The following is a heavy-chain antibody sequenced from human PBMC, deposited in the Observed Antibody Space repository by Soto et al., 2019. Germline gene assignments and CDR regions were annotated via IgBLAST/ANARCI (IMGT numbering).Heavy chain of an antibody. J-gene: IGHJ4*02. CDR2: MYGGGTT. D-gene: IGHD6-19*01. V-gene: IGHV3-53*01. CDR1: GFAVSSKY. CDR3: VQTTGWPGFDF. Sequence: EVQLVESGGGLIQPGGSLRLSCAASGFAVSSKYMTWVRQAPGKGLEWVSVMYGGGTTYCADSVKGRFTISRDTSKNTLDLQMNSLSAEDTAVYYCVQTTGWPGFDFWGQGTLVTVSS.